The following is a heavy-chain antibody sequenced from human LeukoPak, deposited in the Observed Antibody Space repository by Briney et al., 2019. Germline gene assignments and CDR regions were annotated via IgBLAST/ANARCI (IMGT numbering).Heavy chain of an antibody. CDR1: GGSISSSSYY. J-gene: IGHJ4*02. CDR2: IYYGGST. V-gene: IGHV4-39*07. Sequence: SETLSLTCTVSGGSISSSSYYWGWIRQPPGKGLEWIGSIYYGGSTYYNPSLKSRVTISVDTSKNQFSLELSSVTAADTAVYYCARVTASYFSIDYWGQGTLVTVSS. D-gene: IGHD3-9*01. CDR3: ARVTASYFSIDY.